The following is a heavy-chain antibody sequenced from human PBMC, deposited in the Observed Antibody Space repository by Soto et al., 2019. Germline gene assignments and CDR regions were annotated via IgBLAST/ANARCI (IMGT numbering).Heavy chain of an antibody. D-gene: IGHD3-10*01. CDR3: TRGPRPISTGTGAY. CDR1: GFIFKMYW. CDR2: IYNDGTYS. V-gene: IGHV3-74*01. J-gene: IGHJ4*02. Sequence: QSGGSLRLSCAASGFIFKMYWMHWARQSPGKGLVWISRIYNDGTYSDYADSVRGRFTISRDNVNDTLYLQMNNLRAEDSGLYYCTRGPRPISTGTGAYWGQGTQVTVS.